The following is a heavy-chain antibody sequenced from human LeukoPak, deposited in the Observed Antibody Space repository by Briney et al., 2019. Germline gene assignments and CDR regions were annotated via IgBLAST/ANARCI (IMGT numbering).Heavy chain of an antibody. CDR1: GGSISSGGYY. J-gene: IGHJ4*02. D-gene: IGHD3-22*01. CDR2: IYYSGST. V-gene: IGHV4-31*03. Sequence: SETLSLTCTVSGGSISSGGYYWRWIRQHPGKGLEWIGYIYYSGSTYYKPSLKSRVTISVDTSKNQFSLKLSSVTAADTAVYYCARDRQYYDISGYYGSIDYWGQGTLVTVSS. CDR3: ARDRQYYDISGYYGSIDY.